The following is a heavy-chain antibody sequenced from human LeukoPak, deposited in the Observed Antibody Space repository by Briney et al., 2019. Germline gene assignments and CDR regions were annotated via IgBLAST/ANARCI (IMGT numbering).Heavy chain of an antibody. CDR2: ISSSSSYI. V-gene: IGHV3-21*01. CDR3: AREEFRPGIAAAGPYYYGMDV. Sequence: PGGSLRLSCAASGFTFSSYSMNWVRQAPRKGLEWVSSISSSSSYIYYADSVKGRFTISRDNAKNSLYLQMNSLRAEDTAVYYCAREEFRPGIAAAGPYYYGMDVWGKGTTVTVSS. D-gene: IGHD6-13*01. J-gene: IGHJ6*04. CDR1: GFTFSSYS.